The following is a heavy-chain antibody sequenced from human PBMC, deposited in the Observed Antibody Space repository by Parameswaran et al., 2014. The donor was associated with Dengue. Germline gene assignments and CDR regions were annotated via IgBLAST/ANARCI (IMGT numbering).Heavy chain of an antibody. J-gene: IGHJ4*02. V-gene: IGHV4-30-2*01. CDR2: IYHSGST. D-gene: IGHD4-17*01. Sequence: VRQAPGKGLEWIGYIYHSGSTYYNPSLKSRVTISVDRSKNQFSLKLSSVTAADTAVYYCARVFGATTVTTYYFDYWGQGTLVTVSS. CDR3: ARVFGATTVTTYYFDY.